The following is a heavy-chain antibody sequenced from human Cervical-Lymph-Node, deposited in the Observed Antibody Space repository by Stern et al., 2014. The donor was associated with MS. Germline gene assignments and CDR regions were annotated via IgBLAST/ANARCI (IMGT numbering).Heavy chain of an antibody. V-gene: IGHV1-46*01. D-gene: IGHD3-3*01. CDR3: ARGQNDFWSNYSSGMDV. J-gene: IGHJ6*02. CDR2: INPSGGST. CDR1: GYIFTTSY. Sequence: VQLLESGAEVKKPGASVKVSCKASGYIFTTSYMHWGRQAPGQGLEWMGIINPSGGSTSYAQKFQGRVTMTRDTSTSTVYMQLSSLRSEDTAVYYCARGQNDFWSNYSSGMDVWGQGTTVTVSS.